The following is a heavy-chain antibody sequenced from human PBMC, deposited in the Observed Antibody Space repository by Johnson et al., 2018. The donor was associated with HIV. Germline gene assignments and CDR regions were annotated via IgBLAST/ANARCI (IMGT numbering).Heavy chain of an antibody. Sequence: QVQLVESGGGLVKPGGSLRLSCAASGFRFSDYFVSWIRQAPGKGLEWVSYISRGASRGSVIYYADSVKGRFTISRVNAKNSVYLQINSLRGDDTAVYYCASDYGDYDHAFDIWGQGTVVTVTS. CDR2: ISRGASRGSVI. CDR3: ASDYGDYDHAFDI. D-gene: IGHD4-17*01. J-gene: IGHJ3*02. V-gene: IGHV3-11*04. CDR1: GFRFSDYF.